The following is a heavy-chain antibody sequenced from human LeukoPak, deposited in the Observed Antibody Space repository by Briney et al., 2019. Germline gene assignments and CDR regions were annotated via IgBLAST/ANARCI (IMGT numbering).Heavy chain of an antibody. CDR1: GYTFTGYY. Sequence: ASVKVSCKASGYTFTGYYMHWVRQAPGQGLEWMGWINPNSGGTNYAQKFQGRVTMTRDTSISTAYMELSRLRSDDTAVYYCARDWFDYYDSSGYYYWSGRGHFDYWGQGTLVTVSS. CDR3: ARDWFDYYDSSGYYYWSGRGHFDY. V-gene: IGHV1-2*02. J-gene: IGHJ4*02. D-gene: IGHD3-22*01. CDR2: INPNSGGT.